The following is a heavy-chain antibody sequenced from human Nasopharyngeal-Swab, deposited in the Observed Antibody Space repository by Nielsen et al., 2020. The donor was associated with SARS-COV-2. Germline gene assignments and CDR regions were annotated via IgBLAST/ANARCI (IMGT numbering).Heavy chain of an antibody. J-gene: IGHJ3*02. CDR1: GYTFTGNF. CDR3: ARDISNTGDALDI. D-gene: IGHD1/OR15-1a*01. CDR2: ITPNSDGT. Sequence: ASVKVSCKASGYTFTGNFIHWVRQAPGQGLEWMGRITPNSDGTKFAQKFQGRVTLTRDTSISTAYMELSRLRSDDTAVYYCARDISNTGDALDIWGQGTLVTVSS. V-gene: IGHV1-2*06.